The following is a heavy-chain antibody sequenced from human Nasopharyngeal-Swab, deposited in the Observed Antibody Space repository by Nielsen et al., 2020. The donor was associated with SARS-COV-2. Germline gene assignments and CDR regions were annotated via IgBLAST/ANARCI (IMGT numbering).Heavy chain of an antibody. J-gene: IGHJ4*02. CDR3: ARQNGTTPPDY. CDR1: GGSISSGGYY. D-gene: IGHD1-7*01. Sequence: SETLSLTCTVSGGSISSGGYYWSWIRQHPGKGLEWIGHIYYSGSTYYNPSLKSRVTISVDTSKNQFSLKLSSVTAADTAVYYCARQNGTTPPDYWGQGTLVTVSS. CDR2: IYYSGST. V-gene: IGHV4-31*03.